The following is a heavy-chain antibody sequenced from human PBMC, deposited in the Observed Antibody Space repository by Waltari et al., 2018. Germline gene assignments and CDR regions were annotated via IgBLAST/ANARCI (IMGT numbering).Heavy chain of an antibody. CDR3: ARDRTTDIVVVVAANDAFDI. CDR2: ISSSGSTI. CDR1: GFTFSDYY. V-gene: IGHV3-11*01. D-gene: IGHD2-15*01. J-gene: IGHJ3*02. Sequence: QVQLVESGGGLVKPGGSLRLSCAASGFTFSDYYMSWIRQAPGKGLEWVSYISSSGSTIYYADSVKGGFTIARDNAKNSLYLQMNSLRAEDTAVDYCARDRTTDIVVVVAANDAFDIWGQGTMVTVSS.